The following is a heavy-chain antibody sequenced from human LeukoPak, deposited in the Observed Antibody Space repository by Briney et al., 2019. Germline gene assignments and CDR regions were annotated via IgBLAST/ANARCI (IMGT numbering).Heavy chain of an antibody. CDR3: ARRTGYYDGFDY. V-gene: IGHV4-59*01. D-gene: IGHD3/OR15-3a*01. CDR2: IYYSGNT. J-gene: IGHJ4*02. CDR1: GGSISSYY. Sequence: PSETLSLTCAGSGGSISSYYWSWIRQPPGKGLEWVGYIYYSGNTNHNPSLKSRVTISVDMAKNQFSLKLTSVTAADTAVYYCARRTGYYDGFDYWGQGTLVTVSS.